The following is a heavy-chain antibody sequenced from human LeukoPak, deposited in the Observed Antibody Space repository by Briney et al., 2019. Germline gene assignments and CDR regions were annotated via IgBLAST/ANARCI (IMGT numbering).Heavy chain of an antibody. V-gene: IGHV3-30*02. CDR2: IRYDGSNK. CDR3: AKESRVATTPLDY. J-gene: IGHJ4*02. CDR1: GFTFSSYG. Sequence: GGSLTLSCAASGFTFSSYGMHWVRQAPGKGLEWVGFIRYDGSNKYYADSVKGRFTISRDNSKNTLYLQMNSLRAEDTAVYYCAKESRVATTPLDYWGQGTLVTVSS. D-gene: IGHD5-12*01.